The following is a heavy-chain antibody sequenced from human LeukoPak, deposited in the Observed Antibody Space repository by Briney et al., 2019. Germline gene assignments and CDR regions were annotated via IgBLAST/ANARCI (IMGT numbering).Heavy chain of an antibody. J-gene: IGHJ3*01. CDR1: GDTFTDYD. Sequence: GASVKVSCKTSGDTFTDYDVHWVRQAPGQGLEWMGWINPNSASTNYAQRLQGRVTFTRDTSLSIAYMELSSLTSEDAAVYFCARGDFGETNTAFDVWGQGTLVPVSS. D-gene: IGHD4-17*01. V-gene: IGHV1-8*03. CDR2: INPNSAST. CDR3: ARGDFGETNTAFDV.